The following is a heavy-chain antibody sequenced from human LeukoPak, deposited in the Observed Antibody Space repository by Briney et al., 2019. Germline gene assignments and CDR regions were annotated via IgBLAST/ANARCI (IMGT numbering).Heavy chain of an antibody. V-gene: IGHV4-4*09. CDR3: ARRSSTPNWYFDL. Sequence: SETLSLTCAVSGGSISSYYWSWIRQPPGKGLEWIGYIYGSGNTMYNPSLESRVTISMDTSKNQFSLKVTSVTAADTAVYYCARRSSTPNWYFDLWGRGTLVTVSS. J-gene: IGHJ2*01. CDR1: GGSISSYY. CDR2: IYGSGNT. D-gene: IGHD6-13*01.